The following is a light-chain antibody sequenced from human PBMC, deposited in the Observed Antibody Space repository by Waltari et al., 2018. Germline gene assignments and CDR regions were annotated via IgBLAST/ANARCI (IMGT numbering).Light chain of an antibody. J-gene: IGKJ4*02. CDR1: HAISNS. V-gene: IGKV1-NL1*01. Sequence: DIQISQSPSSLSASVVDRVPITSPASHAISNSLAWFQQKPGKAPKVLLYRASTLESGVPARFSGSGTGTDYTLTISSVQPEDFATYYCQQYAATPLTFGGGTKVEI. CDR3: QQYAATPLT. CDR2: RAS.